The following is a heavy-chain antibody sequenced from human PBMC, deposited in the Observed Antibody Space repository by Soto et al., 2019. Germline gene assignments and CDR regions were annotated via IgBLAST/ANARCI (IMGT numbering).Heavy chain of an antibody. CDR3: ARDLSLRIVGATTPSY. Sequence: ASVKVSCKASGYTFTGYYMHWVRPAPGQGLEWMGWINPNSGGTNYAQKFQGRVTMTRDTSISTAYMELSRLRSDDTAVYYCARDLSLRIVGATTPSYWGQGTLVTVSS. D-gene: IGHD1-26*01. J-gene: IGHJ4*02. CDR1: GYTFTGYY. V-gene: IGHV1-2*02. CDR2: INPNSGGT.